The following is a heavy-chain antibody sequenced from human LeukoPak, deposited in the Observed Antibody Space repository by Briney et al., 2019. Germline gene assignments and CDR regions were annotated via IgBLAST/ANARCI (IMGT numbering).Heavy chain of an antibody. CDR3: ARGEYNYGRDWFDP. Sequence: ASVKVSCKASGYTFTGYYMHWVRQAPGQGLEWMGWINPDSGGTNYAQKFQGRVTMTRDTSISTAYMELSSLRSDDTAVYYCARGEYNYGRDWFDPWGQGTLVTVSP. D-gene: IGHD5-18*01. CDR1: GYTFTGYY. V-gene: IGHV1-2*02. J-gene: IGHJ5*02. CDR2: INPDSGGT.